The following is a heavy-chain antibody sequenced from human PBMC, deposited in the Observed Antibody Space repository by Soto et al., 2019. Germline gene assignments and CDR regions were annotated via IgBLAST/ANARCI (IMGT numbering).Heavy chain of an antibody. D-gene: IGHD5-12*01. CDR1: GFTFSSYA. CDR3: AKGPHVEMATTY. CDR2: ISGSGGST. V-gene: IGHV3-23*04. J-gene: IGHJ4*02. Sequence: VQLVESGGGVVQPGRSLRLSCAASGFTFSSYAMSWVRQAPGKGLEWVSAISGSGGSTYYADSVKGRFTISRDNSKNTLYLQMNSLRAEDTAVYYCAKGPHVEMATTYWGQGTLVTVSS.